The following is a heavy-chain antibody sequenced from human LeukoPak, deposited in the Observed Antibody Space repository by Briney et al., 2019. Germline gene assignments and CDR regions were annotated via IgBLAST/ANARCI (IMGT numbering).Heavy chain of an antibody. CDR3: ARRVGVQSRNYFDY. CDR1: GGSFSGYY. J-gene: IGHJ4*02. Sequence: PSETLSLTCAVYGGSFSGYYWSWIRQPPGKGLEWIGEINHSGSTNYNPSLKSRVTISVDTSKNQFSLKLSSVTAADTAVYYCARRVGVQSRNYFDYWGQGTLVTVSS. D-gene: IGHD1-1*01. V-gene: IGHV4-34*01. CDR2: INHSGST.